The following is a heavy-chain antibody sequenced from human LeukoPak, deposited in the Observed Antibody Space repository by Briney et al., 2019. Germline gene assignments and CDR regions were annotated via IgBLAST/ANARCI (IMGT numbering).Heavy chain of an antibody. Sequence: SVKVSCKASGGTFSSYAISWVRQAPGQGLEWMGRIIPILGIANYAQKFQGRVTITADKSTSTAYMELSSLRSEDTAVYYCATLLNCSSTSCSNWGQGTLVTVSS. CDR2: IIPILGIA. CDR3: ATLLNCSSTSCSN. J-gene: IGHJ4*02. CDR1: GGTFSSYA. D-gene: IGHD2-2*01. V-gene: IGHV1-69*04.